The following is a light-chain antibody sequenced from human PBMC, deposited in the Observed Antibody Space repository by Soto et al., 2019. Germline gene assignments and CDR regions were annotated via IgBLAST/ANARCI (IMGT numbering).Light chain of an antibody. V-gene: IGKV3-20*01. CDR3: QQDGSSRET. J-gene: IGKJ1*01. CDR2: GAS. Sequence: EIVLTQSPGTLSLSPGERATLSCRASQSVSSSYLAWYQQKPGQAPRLLIYGASSRATGIPDRLSGSGSGTDFTLTISRLEPEDFAVYYCQQDGSSRETFGQGTKV. CDR1: QSVSSSY.